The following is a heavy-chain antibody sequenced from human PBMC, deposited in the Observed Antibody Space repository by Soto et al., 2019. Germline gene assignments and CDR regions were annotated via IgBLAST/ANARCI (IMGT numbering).Heavy chain of an antibody. J-gene: IGHJ4*02. D-gene: IGHD3-3*01. CDR2: ISSSGGST. V-gene: IGHV3-23*01. CDR1: GFTFSSYA. Sequence: GGSLRLSCAASGFTFSSYAMNWVRQAPGKGLEWVSGISSSGGSTYYADSVQGRFTISRDNSKKNTLYLQMNSLRAEDTAVYYCAKDIDYDFWSAYSNDYWGQGTLVTVSS. CDR3: AKDIDYDFWSAYSNDY.